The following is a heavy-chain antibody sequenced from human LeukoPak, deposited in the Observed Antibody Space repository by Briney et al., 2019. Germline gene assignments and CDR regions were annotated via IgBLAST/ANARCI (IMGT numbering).Heavy chain of an antibody. CDR2: IIPILGIA. V-gene: IGHV1-69*04. CDR1: GYTFTSYY. CDR3: ARDPANTPETWDFDY. Sequence: ASVKVSCKASGYTFTSYYMHWVRQAPGQGLEWMGRIIPILGIANYAQKFQGRVTITADKSTSTAYMELSSLRSEDTAVYYCARDPANTPETWDFDYWSQGALVTVSS. J-gene: IGHJ4*02.